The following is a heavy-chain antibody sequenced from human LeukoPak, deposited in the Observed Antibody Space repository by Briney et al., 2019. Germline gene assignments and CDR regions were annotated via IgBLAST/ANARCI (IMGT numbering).Heavy chain of an antibody. CDR3: ARDNYAGANWFDP. CDR1: GGTFSSYA. Sequence: VASVKVSCKASGGTFSSYAISWVRQAPGQGLEWMGGIIPIFGTANYAQKFQGRVTITTDESTSTAYMELSSLRSEDTAVYYCARDNYAGANWFDPWGQGTLVTASS. D-gene: IGHD1-7*01. CDR2: IIPIFGTA. J-gene: IGHJ5*02. V-gene: IGHV1-69*05.